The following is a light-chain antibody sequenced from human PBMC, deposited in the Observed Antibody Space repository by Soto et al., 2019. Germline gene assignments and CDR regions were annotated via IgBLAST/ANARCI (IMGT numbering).Light chain of an antibody. CDR1: QSISSRY. Sequence: EIVLTQSPGTLSLSPGERATLSCRASQSISSRYLAWYQQKPGQAPRLLIYGASSRATGIPDRFSGSGCGTDFILTISRLEPEDFAVYYCQQYGSSFTFGPGTKVDIK. CDR3: QQYGSSFT. J-gene: IGKJ3*01. V-gene: IGKV3-20*01. CDR2: GAS.